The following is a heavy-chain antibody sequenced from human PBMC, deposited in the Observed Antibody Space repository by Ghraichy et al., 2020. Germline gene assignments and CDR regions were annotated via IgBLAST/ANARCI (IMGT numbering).Heavy chain of an antibody. Sequence: SETPSLTCTVSGGSINSYYWSWIRQSAGKGLEWIGRIYTSGTTNYNPSLNSRVTMSVDTSKNQFSLKLSSVTAADTAVYYCARVISRWYFDYWGQGTLVTVSS. D-gene: IGHD3-3*02. V-gene: IGHV4-4*07. CDR2: IYTSGTT. CDR1: GGSINSYY. CDR3: ARVISRWYFDY. J-gene: IGHJ4*02.